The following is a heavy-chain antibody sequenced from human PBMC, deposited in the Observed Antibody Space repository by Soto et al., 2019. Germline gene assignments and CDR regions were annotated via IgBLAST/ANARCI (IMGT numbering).Heavy chain of an antibody. CDR1: GGTFTTYA. Sequence: ASVKVSCKASGGTFTTYAISWVRQAPGQGLEWMGGIIPVLGTPDYAQRFQGRVTITADESTSTVYMELTSLRSEDTAVYYCAEIGIFGVVPPRQQGMDVWGQGTTVTVSS. CDR3: AEIGIFGVVPPRQQGMDV. CDR2: IIPVLGTP. D-gene: IGHD3-3*01. J-gene: IGHJ6*02. V-gene: IGHV1-69*13.